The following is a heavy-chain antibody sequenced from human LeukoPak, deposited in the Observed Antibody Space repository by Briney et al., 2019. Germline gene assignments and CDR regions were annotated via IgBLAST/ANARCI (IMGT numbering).Heavy chain of an antibody. CDR1: GGSISSTNW. CDR2: IYHSGST. D-gene: IGHD3-9*01. CDR3: ARGGDILSGYYEGGLDY. J-gene: IGHJ4*02. Sequence: SETLSLTCAVSGGSISSTNWWSWVRQPPGKGLEWIGEIYHSGSTNYNPSPKGRVTISVDKSKNQFSLKLSSVTAADTAVYYCARGGDILSGYYEGGLDYWGQGTLVTVSS. V-gene: IGHV4-4*02.